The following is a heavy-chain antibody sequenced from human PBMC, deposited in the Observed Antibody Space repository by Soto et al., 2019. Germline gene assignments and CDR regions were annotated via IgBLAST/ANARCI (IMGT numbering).Heavy chain of an antibody. CDR2: ISAYNGNT. Sequence: GASVKVSCKASGYSFTSYGISWVRQAPGQGLERMGWISAYNGNTNYAQKLQGRVTMTTDTSTSTAYMELRSLRSDDTAVYYCARSQYCSSTSCYPSWFDPWGQGTLVTVSS. J-gene: IGHJ5*02. V-gene: IGHV1-18*01. CDR3: ARSQYCSSTSCYPSWFDP. D-gene: IGHD2-2*01. CDR1: GYSFTSYG.